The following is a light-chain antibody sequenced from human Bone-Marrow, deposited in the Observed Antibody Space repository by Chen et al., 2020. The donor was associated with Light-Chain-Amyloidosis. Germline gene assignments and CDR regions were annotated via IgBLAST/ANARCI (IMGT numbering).Light chain of an antibody. CDR2: EVS. V-gene: IGLV2-14*01. Sequence: QSALTQPASVSGSPWQSITIPCTVTSRDIGTFNYVSWSHQHPGKAPQLIIFEVSNRHSGVSDRFSGSKSGNTASLTISGLQPGDEADFYCSSYTSTTTDVIFGVGTKLTVL. J-gene: IGLJ2*01. CDR3: SSYTSTTTDVI. CDR1: SRDIGTFNY.